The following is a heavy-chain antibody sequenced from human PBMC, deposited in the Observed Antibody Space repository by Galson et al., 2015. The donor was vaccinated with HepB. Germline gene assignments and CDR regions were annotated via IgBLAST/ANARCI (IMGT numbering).Heavy chain of an antibody. Sequence: SLRLSCAASGFTFSSYSMNWVRQAPGKGLEWVSYISSSSSTIYYADSVKGRFTISRDNAKNSLYLQMNSLRAEDTAVYYCAREGIEGIAALVYYYYYYGMDVWGQGTTVTVSS. J-gene: IGHJ6*02. V-gene: IGHV3-48*01. D-gene: IGHD6-13*01. CDR2: ISSSSSTI. CDR1: GFTFSSYS. CDR3: AREGIEGIAALVYYYYYYGMDV.